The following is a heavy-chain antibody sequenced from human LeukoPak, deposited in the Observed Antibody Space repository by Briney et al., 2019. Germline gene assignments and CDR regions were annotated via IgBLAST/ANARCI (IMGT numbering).Heavy chain of an antibody. V-gene: IGHV4-34*01. D-gene: IGHD2-2*02. CDR2: INHSGST. J-gene: IGHJ4*02. CDR1: GGSFSGYY. CDR3: ARGKENVVVPAAITPFDY. Sequence: SETLSLTCAVYGGSFSGYYWSWIRQPPEKGLEWIGEINHSGSTNYNPSLKSRVTISVDTSKNQFSLKLSSVTAADTAVYYCARGKENVVVPAAITPFDYWGQGTLVTVSS.